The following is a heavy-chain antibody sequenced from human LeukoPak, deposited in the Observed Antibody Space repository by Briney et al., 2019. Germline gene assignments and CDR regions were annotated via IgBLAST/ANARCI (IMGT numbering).Heavy chain of an antibody. CDR3: AIPSSYDGSRYYHAY. Sequence: PGGSLRLSCAASGFTFSNYWMTWVRQAPGKGLEWVANIDPDGSEKDYVESVKGRLTISRDNAKKILYLQMNSLRADDTAVYYCAIPSSYDGSRYYHAYWGQGTLVSVSS. CDR2: IDPDGSEK. J-gene: IGHJ4*02. CDR1: GFTFSNYW. D-gene: IGHD3-22*01. V-gene: IGHV3-7*01.